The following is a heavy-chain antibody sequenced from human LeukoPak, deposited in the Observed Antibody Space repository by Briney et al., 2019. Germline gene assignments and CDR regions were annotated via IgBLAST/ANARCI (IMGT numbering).Heavy chain of an antibody. Sequence: PGGSLRLSCAASGFTFSTYSMNWVRQALGKGLEWVSSISSNSRYIYYADSMRGRFTISRDNAKNSLYLQMNSLKPEDTAVYYCARGLRVGARGRPPDYWGQGTLVTVSS. CDR2: ISSNSRYI. J-gene: IGHJ4*02. CDR1: GFTFSTYS. V-gene: IGHV3-21*06. CDR3: ARGLRVGARGRPPDY. D-gene: IGHD1-26*01.